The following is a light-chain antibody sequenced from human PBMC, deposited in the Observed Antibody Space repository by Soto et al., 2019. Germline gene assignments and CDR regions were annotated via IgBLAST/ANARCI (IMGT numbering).Light chain of an antibody. CDR2: GAS. J-gene: IGKJ5*01. CDR3: QQLNSYPLT. CDR1: QGISSY. Sequence: DIQLTQSPSFLSASVGDRVTITCRASQGISSYLAWYQQKPGKAPKLLIYGASTLQSGVPSRFSGSGSGTEFTLTISSLQPEYFATYYCQQLNSYPLTFGQGTPREIK. V-gene: IGKV1-9*01.